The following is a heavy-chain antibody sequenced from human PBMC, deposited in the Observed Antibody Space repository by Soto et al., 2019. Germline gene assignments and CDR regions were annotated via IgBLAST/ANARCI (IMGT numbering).Heavy chain of an antibody. Sequence: GGSLRLSCAASGFTFSSYAMSWVRQAPGKGLEWVSAISGSGGSTYYADSVKGRFTISIDISKNTLYLQMISLRAEDTAVYYCAKGTSHVAANLATVYYFDYWGQGTLVTVSS. V-gene: IGHV3-23*01. CDR1: GFTFSSYA. J-gene: IGHJ4*02. CDR2: ISGSGGST. D-gene: IGHD2-15*01. CDR3: AKGTSHVAANLATVYYFDY.